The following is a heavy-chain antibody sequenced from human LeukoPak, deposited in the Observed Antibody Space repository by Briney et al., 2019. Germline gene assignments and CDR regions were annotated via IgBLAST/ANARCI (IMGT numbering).Heavy chain of an antibody. V-gene: IGHV4-59*01. Sequence: PSETLSLTYTVSGGSISPYYWSWLRQPPGKGLEWIGYISYSGSIKNNPSLKSRVTISVDTSKNQFSLKLTSVTAADTAVYYCAKEGAESFPDAFDIWGQGTMITVSS. J-gene: IGHJ3*02. CDR2: ISYSGSI. CDR3: AKEGAESFPDAFDI. D-gene: IGHD3-10*01. CDR1: GGSISPYY.